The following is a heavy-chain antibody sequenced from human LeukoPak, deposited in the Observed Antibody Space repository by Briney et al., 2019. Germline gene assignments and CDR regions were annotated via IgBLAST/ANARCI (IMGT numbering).Heavy chain of an antibody. CDR2: VYTSGST. CDR3: ARAAHSGSLAPFDY. J-gene: IGHJ4*02. Sequence: SETLSLTCTVSGGSISSSSYYWGWIRQSPGKGLEWIGRVYTSGSTNYNPSLKSRVTMSIDTSKNQFSLKLSSVTAADTAVYYCARAAHSGSLAPFDYWGQGTLVTVSS. V-gene: IGHV4-39*07. CDR1: GGSISSSSYY. D-gene: IGHD1-26*01.